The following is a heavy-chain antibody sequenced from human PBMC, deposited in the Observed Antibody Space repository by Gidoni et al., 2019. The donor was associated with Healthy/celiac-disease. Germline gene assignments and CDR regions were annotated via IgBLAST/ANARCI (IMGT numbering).Heavy chain of an antibody. J-gene: IGHJ4*02. D-gene: IGHD1-26*01. CDR1: GYTLSGYY. V-gene: IGHV1-2*02. CDR2: INPNSGGT. Sequence: QVQLVQSGGEGKKPGASVKVSCKAGGYTLSGYYMHWVRQAPGQVRGWMGWINPNSGGTTYAQKFHGKVTMTRDTSISTAYMALSRLRSDDTAVYYCARDSVGELEGLDYWGQGTLVTVSS. CDR3: ARDSVGELEGLDY.